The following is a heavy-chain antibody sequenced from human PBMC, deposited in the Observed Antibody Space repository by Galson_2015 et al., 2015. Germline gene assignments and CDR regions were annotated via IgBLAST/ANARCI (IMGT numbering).Heavy chain of an antibody. CDR3: THPRIYYGSGSYIY. D-gene: IGHD3-10*01. CDR1: GFTFSNAW. CDR2: IKSKTDGGTT. V-gene: IGHV3-15*01. Sequence: SLRLSCAASGFTFSNAWMSWVRQAPGKGLEWVGRIKSKTDGGTTDYAATVKGRFTISRDDSKNTLYLQMNSLKTEDTAVYYCTHPRIYYGSGSYIYWGQGTLVTVSS. J-gene: IGHJ4*02.